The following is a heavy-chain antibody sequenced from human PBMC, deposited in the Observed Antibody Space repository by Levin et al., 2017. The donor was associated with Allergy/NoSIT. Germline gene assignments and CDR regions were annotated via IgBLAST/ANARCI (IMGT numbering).Heavy chain of an antibody. D-gene: IGHD6-6*01. CDR1: GYSFTSYW. J-gene: IGHJ5*02. CDR3: AREYSSSSIGAWFDP. V-gene: IGHV5-51*01. CDR2: IYPGDSDT. Sequence: GESLKISCKGSGYSFTSYWIGWVRQMPGKGLEWMGIIYPGDSDTRYSPSFQGQVTISADKSISTAYLQWSSLKASDTAMYYCAREYSSSSIGAWFDPWGQGTLVTVSS.